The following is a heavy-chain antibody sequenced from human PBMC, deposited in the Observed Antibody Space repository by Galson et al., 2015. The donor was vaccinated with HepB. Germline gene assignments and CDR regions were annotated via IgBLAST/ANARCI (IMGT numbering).Heavy chain of an antibody. CDR2: IYYSGST. J-gene: IGHJ4*02. Sequence: LSLTCTVSGGSISSYYWSWIRQPPGKGLEWIGYIYYSGSTNYNPSLKSRVTISVDTSNNQFSLKLSSVTAADTAVYYCARARDFWSGYYTGGVRYYFDYWGQGTLVTVSS. CDR1: GGSISSYY. CDR3: ARARDFWSGYYTGGVRYYFDY. V-gene: IGHV4-59*01. D-gene: IGHD3-3*01.